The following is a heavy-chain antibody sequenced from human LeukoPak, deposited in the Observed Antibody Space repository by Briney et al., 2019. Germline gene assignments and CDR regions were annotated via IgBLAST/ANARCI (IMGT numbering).Heavy chain of an antibody. CDR2: IYYSGST. D-gene: IGHD1-26*01. CDR1: GGSISSYY. CDR3: ARGPSFRYISDSEYYYGMDV. J-gene: IGHJ6*02. Sequence: PSETLSLTCTVSGGSISSYYWSWIRQPPGKGLEWIGYIYYSGSTNYNPSLKSRVTISVDTSKNQFSLKLSSVTAADTAVYYCARGPSFRYISDSEYYYGMDVWGQGTTVTVSS. V-gene: IGHV4-59*01.